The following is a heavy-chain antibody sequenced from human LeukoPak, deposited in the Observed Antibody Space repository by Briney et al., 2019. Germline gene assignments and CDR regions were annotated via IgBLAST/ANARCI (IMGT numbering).Heavy chain of an antibody. V-gene: IGHV4-59*08. CDR1: GGSISYYY. J-gene: IGHJ4*02. D-gene: IGHD6-13*01. CDR2: IYYSGST. CDR3: ARQGKSSSWGLDY. Sequence: PSETLSLTCTVSGGSISYYYWSWIRQSPGKGLEWIGYIYYSGSTNYNPSLKSRVTISVDTSKNQFSLKLSSVTAADTAVYYCARQGKSSSWGLDYWGQGTLVTVSS.